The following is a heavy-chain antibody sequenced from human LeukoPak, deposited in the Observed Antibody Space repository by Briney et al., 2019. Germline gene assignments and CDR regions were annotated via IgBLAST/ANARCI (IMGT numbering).Heavy chain of an antibody. J-gene: IGHJ3*02. CDR2: ISWNSGSI. CDR1: GFTFDDYA. Sequence: GGSLRLSCAASGFTFDDYAMHWVRQAPGKGLEWVSGISWNSGSIGYADSVKGRFTISRDNAKNSLYLQMNSLRAEDTAVYYCARGGVDVVVVVAATTSGAFDIWGQGTMVTVSS. V-gene: IGHV3-9*01. D-gene: IGHD2-15*01. CDR3: ARGGVDVVVVVAATTSGAFDI.